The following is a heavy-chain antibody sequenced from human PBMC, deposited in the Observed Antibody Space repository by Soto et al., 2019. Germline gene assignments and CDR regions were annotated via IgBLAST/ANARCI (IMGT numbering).Heavy chain of an antibody. CDR1: SASIHRYY. J-gene: IGHJ3*02. V-gene: IGHV4-59*01. CDR2: IYYSGST. D-gene: IGHD2-15*01. CDR3: AREVSGYCSGGSCYSRPFGYAFDI. Sequence: AESLTINSTIASASIHRYYWRSILQSPGEGLEWIGYIYYSGSTNYNPSLKSRVTISVDTSKNQFSLKLSSVTAADTAVYYCAREVSGYCSGGSCYSRPFGYAFDIWVQGTMVT.